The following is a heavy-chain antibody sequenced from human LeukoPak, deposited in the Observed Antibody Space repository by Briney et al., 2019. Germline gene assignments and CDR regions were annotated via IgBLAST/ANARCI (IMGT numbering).Heavy chain of an antibody. CDR1: GYTFTGYY. CDR2: INPNSGGT. J-gene: IGHJ4*02. Sequence: GASVKVSCKASGYTFTGYYMHWVRQAPGQGLEWMGWINPNSGGTNYAQKFQGRVTMTRDTSISTAYMELSRLRSDDTAVYYCASWVKWNYYDSSGYLDYWGQGTLVTVSS. CDR3: ASWVKWNYYDSSGYLDY. D-gene: IGHD3-22*01. V-gene: IGHV1-2*02.